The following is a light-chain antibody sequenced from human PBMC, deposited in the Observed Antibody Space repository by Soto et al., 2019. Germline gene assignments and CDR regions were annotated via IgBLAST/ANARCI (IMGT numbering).Light chain of an antibody. CDR3: QQYTGPPTT. Sequence: EIVMTQSPATLSVSPGERAILSCRASQSISINLAWYQQKPGQAPRLLIYGASTRAAGIPDRFSGSGSGTDFTLTITRLEPEDSAVYFCQQYTGPPTTFGQGTRLEI. CDR2: GAS. V-gene: IGKV3D-15*01. CDR1: QSISIN. J-gene: IGKJ5*01.